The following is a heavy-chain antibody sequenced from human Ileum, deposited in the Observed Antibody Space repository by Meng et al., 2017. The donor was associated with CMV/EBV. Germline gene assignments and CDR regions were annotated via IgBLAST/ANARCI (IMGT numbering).Heavy chain of an antibody. CDR1: GFTFSSHW. D-gene: IGHD2-8*02. CDR3: ARDTSLGGTGPHFDS. CDR2: ISPDQSTT. Sequence: SGFTFSSHWMHWGRQAPGNGLVWLSRISPDQSTTTYADSVRGRFTISRDNAKNTLYLQMDSLRAEDTAVYYCARDTSLGGTGPHFDSWGQGTLVTVSS. J-gene: IGHJ4*02. V-gene: IGHV3-74*01.